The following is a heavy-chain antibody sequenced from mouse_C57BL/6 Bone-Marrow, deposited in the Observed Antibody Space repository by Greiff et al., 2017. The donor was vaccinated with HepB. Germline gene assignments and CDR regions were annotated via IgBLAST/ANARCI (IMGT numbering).Heavy chain of an antibody. D-gene: IGHD1-1*01. V-gene: IGHV5-6*02. J-gene: IGHJ1*03. CDR1: GFTFSSDG. Sequence: EVKLVESGGDLVKPGGSLKLSCAASGFTFSSDGMSWVRQTPDKRLGWVATMSSGGSYTYYPDSVKGRFTISRDNAKNTLYLQMCRLKSEDTAMYYCARRGYYYGSRYGYIDVWCSGNTVTV. CDR3: ARRGYYYGSRYGYIDV. CDR2: MSSGGSYT.